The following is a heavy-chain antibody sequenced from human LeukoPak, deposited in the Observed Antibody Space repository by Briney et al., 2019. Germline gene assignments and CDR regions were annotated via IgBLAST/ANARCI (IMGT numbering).Heavy chain of an antibody. V-gene: IGHV1-18*01. D-gene: IGHD4-17*01. J-gene: IGHJ4*02. Sequence: ASVKVSCKASVYTFTSYGISWVRQAPGQGLECMGWISAYNGNTNYAQKIQGRVNMTTDKSTSTAYMELRSLRSDDTAVYYCARGGTVIIDYWGQGTLVTVSS. CDR1: VYTFTSYG. CDR2: ISAYNGNT. CDR3: ARGGTVIIDY.